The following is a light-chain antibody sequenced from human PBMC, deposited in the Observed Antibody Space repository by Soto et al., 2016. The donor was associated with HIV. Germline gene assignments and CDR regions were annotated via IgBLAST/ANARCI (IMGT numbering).Light chain of an antibody. CDR1: QGMSSY. CDR2: AAS. V-gene: IGKV1-9*01. Sequence: DIRLTQSPSFVSASVGDRVSITCRASQGMSSYLAWYQQKPGKAPELLIYAASTLQSGVPSRFSGSGSGTEFTLTISSLQPEDFAIYYCQHLNSFLPWTFGQGTKVEIK. CDR3: QHLNSFLPWT. J-gene: IGKJ1*01.